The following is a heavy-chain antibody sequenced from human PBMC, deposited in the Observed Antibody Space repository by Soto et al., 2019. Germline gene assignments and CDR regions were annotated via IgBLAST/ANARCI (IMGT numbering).Heavy chain of an antibody. D-gene: IGHD5-18*01. Sequence: QVQLQESGPGLVKPSQTLSLTCTVSGGSINSGGYCWSWIRQHPGKGLDWIGCISYGGSTSYNPSLHSPGTISVATSKNQFSLKLTSVTAADTAVYYCSRGILVWGQGALITVSS. CDR3: SRGILV. J-gene: IGHJ4*02. CDR2: ISYGGST. V-gene: IGHV4-31*01. CDR1: GGSINSGGYC.